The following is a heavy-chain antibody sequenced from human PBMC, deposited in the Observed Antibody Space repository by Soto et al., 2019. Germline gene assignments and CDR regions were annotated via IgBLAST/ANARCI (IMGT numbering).Heavy chain of an antibody. CDR1: VFTFSSFA. CDR3: AKLGVAGTYDAFDV. Sequence: GGSIKLSSAASVFTFSSFAMSCVRQAPGKGLEWVSAISGSGGGTYYADSVKGRVTISRDNSENTLYLQMNSLRADATAVYYCAKLGVAGTYDAFDVWGRGAMVTV. V-gene: IGHV3-23*01. D-gene: IGHD3-16*01. CDR2: ISGSGGGT. J-gene: IGHJ3*01.